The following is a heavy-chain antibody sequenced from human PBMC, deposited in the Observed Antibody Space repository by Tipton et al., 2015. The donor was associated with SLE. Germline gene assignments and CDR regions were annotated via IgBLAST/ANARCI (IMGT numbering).Heavy chain of an antibody. J-gene: IGHJ6*02. D-gene: IGHD3-22*01. Sequence: TLSLTCTVSGGSISGYYWSWIRQPPGKGLEWIGYIYYSGSTNYNPSLKSRVTISVDTSKNQFSLKLSSVTAADTAVYYCARSRWNYDSSRYYYYGMDVWGQGTTVSVSS. CDR1: GGSISGYY. CDR2: IYYSGST. CDR3: ARSRWNYDSSRYYYYGMDV. V-gene: IGHV4-59*01.